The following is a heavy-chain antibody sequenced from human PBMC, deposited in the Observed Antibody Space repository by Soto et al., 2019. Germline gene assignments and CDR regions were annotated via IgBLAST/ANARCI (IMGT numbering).Heavy chain of an antibody. V-gene: IGHV4-59*01. J-gene: IGHJ4*02. CDR3: ARSDSSSWYEPLDY. D-gene: IGHD6-13*01. Sequence: SETLSLTCTVSGGSISSYYWSWIRQPPGKGLEWIGYIYYSGSTNYNPSLKSRVTISVDTSKNQFSLKLSSVTAADTAVYYCARSDSSSWYEPLDYWGQGTLVTVSS. CDR2: IYYSGST. CDR1: GGSISSYY.